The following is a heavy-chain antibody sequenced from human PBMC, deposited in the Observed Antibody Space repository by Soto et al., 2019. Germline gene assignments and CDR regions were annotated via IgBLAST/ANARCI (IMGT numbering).Heavy chain of an antibody. J-gene: IGHJ4*02. D-gene: IGHD3-3*01. CDR1: GFTVSSNY. V-gene: IGHV3-66*01. Sequence: QPGGSLRLSCAASGFTVSSNYMSWVRQAPGKGLEWVSVIYSGGSTYYADSVKGRFTISRDNSKNTLYLQMNSLRAEDTAVYYCARARYYDFWSGYQGGFDYWGQGTLVTVSS. CDR3: ARARYYDFWSGYQGGFDY. CDR2: IYSGGST.